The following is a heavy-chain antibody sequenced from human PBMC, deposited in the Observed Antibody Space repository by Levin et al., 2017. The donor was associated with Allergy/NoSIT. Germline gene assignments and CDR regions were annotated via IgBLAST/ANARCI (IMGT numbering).Heavy chain of an antibody. CDR1: GFTFSSYT. D-gene: IGHD4-11*01. V-gene: IGHV3-48*02. CDR3: VRDDYSAQLKYYYYGVDV. Sequence: PGESLKISCAASGFTFSSYTMNWVRQAPGKGLEWVSYISSSGGTVYYADSVKGRFSISRDNAKNSLYLQMNSLRDEDTAVYFCVRDDYSAQLKYYYYGVDVWGQGTTVTVSS. CDR2: ISSSGGTV. J-gene: IGHJ6*02.